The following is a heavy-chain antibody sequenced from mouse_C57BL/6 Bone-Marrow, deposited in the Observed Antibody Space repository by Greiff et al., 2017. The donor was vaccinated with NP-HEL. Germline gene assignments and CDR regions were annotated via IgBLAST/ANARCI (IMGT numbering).Heavy chain of an antibody. CDR3: AFYYGFFYAMDY. CDR2: IDPSDSYT. J-gene: IGHJ4*01. V-gene: IGHV1-50*01. Sequence: QVQLQQPGAELVKPGASVKLSCKASGYTFTSYWMQWVKQRPGQGLEWIGEIDPSDSYTNYNQKFKGKATLTVDTSSSTAYMQLSSLTSEDSAVYYCAFYYGFFYAMDYWGQGTSVTVSS. D-gene: IGHD2-1*01. CDR1: GYTFTSYW.